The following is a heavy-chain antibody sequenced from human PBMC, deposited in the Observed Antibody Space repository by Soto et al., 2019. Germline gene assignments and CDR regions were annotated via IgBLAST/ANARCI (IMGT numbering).Heavy chain of an antibody. CDR3: ARGGWKAGPDDPFDI. CDR2: MNPNIGNT. D-gene: IGHD6-19*01. V-gene: IGHV1-8*01. Sequence: ASVKVSCKASGYTFSSYDINWVQQAPGQGLEWMGWMNPNIGNTGYPQKFQGRVTVTSNTSISTAYMELSSLRSEDTAVYYCARGGWKAGPDDPFDIWGQGTMVTVSS. CDR1: GYTFSSYD. J-gene: IGHJ3*02.